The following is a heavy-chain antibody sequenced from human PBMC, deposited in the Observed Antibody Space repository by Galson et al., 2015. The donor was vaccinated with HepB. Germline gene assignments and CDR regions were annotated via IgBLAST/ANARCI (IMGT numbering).Heavy chain of an antibody. V-gene: IGHV6-1*01. CDR1: GDSVSSTSAA. CDR3: VKEAVAGWMYYYYYYGMDV. J-gene: IGHJ6*02. Sequence: CAISGDSVSSTSAAWNWIRQSPSRGLEWLGRTYYRSKWYNDYAVSVKSRITINPDTSKNQFSLQLNSVTPEDTAVYYCVKEAVAGWMYYYYYYGMDVWGQGTTVTVSS. CDR2: TYYRSKWYN. D-gene: IGHD6-19*01.